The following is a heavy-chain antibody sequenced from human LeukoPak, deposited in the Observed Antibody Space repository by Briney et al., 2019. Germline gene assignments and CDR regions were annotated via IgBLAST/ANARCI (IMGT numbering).Heavy chain of an antibody. CDR2: INPSGGST. D-gene: IGHD3-10*01. V-gene: IGHV1-46*01. CDR3: ARAGLNYGSIDP. Sequence: ASVKVSCKASGYTFTSYYMHWVRQAPGQGLEWMGIINPSGGSTSYAQKFQGRVTITRDTSASTAYMELSSLRSEDTAVYYCARAGLNYGSIDPWGQGTLVTVSS. CDR1: GYTFTSYY. J-gene: IGHJ5*02.